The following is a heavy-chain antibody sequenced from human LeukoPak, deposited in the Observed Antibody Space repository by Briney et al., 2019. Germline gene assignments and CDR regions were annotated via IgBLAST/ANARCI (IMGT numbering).Heavy chain of an antibody. Sequence: PGGSLRLSCAASGFTFSSYAMSWVRQAPGKGLEWVSAISGSGGSTYYADSVKGRFTISRDNSKNTLYLQMNSLRAEDTAVYYCEKDYCGSGSYFPHDAFDIWGQGTMVTVSS. CDR2: ISGSGGST. CDR3: EKDYCGSGSYFPHDAFDI. D-gene: IGHD3-10*01. J-gene: IGHJ3*02. V-gene: IGHV3-23*01. CDR1: GFTFSSYA.